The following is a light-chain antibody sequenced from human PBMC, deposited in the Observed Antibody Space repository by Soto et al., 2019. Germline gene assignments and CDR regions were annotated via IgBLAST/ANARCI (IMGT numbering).Light chain of an antibody. CDR1: QSVSSSY. Sequence: EILLTQSPGTLSLSPGERATPSCRASQSVSSSYLGWYQQIPGQAPRLLIYGTSSRATGIPDRFSGSGSGTDFTLTISRLEPEDFAVYYCQQYVTSPITFGQGTRLEIK. J-gene: IGKJ5*01. CDR2: GTS. V-gene: IGKV3-20*01. CDR3: QQYVTSPIT.